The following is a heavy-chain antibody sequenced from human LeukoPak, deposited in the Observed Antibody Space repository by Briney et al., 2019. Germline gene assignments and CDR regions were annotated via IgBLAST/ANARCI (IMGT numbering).Heavy chain of an antibody. J-gene: IGHJ4*02. V-gene: IGHV4-34*01. CDR3: ARGSGYCSRTSCYLYHFDS. Sequence: SETLSPTCAVYGGSLSAYYWSWIRQPPGKGLEWIGEINHSGSSNYNPSLKSRVTISVDTSKNQFSLKLNSVTATDTAMYYCARGSGYCSRTSCYLYHFDSWGQGTLVTVSS. CDR1: GGSLSAYY. D-gene: IGHD2-2*01. CDR2: INHSGSS.